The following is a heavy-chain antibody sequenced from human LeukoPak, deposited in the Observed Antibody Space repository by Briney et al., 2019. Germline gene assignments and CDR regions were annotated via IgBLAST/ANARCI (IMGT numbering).Heavy chain of an antibody. CDR1: GGSISSGSYY. Sequence: SQTLSLTCTVSGGSISSGSYYWSWIRQPAGKGLEWIGRIYTSGSTNYNPSLKSRVTISVDTSKNQFSLKLSSVTAAGTAVYYCARWNRELHFDYWGQGTLVTVSS. D-gene: IGHD4-23*01. CDR2: IYTSGST. V-gene: IGHV4-61*02. J-gene: IGHJ4*02. CDR3: ARWNRELHFDY.